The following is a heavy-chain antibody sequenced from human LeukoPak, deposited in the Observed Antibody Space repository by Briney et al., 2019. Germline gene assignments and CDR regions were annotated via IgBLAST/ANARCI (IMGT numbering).Heavy chain of an antibody. D-gene: IGHD3-3*02. CDR2: IGSSGSPI. CDR3: ARDIFAVVHSGYFDS. J-gene: IGHJ4*02. Sequence: PRGSLRLSCAASGFTFSNYEMNWVRQAPGKGLEWVSYIGSSGSPIYYADSVRGRFTISRDNAKNSLYLQMNSLRAEDAAVYYCARDIFAVVHSGYFDSWGQGTLVTVSS. V-gene: IGHV3-48*03. CDR1: GFTFSNYE.